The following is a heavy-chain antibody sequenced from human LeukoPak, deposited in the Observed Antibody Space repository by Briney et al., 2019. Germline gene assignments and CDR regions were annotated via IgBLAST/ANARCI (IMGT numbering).Heavy chain of an antibody. D-gene: IGHD4-11*01. V-gene: IGHV3-23*01. CDR2: ISGSGSST. CDR1: GFTFSDYA. J-gene: IGHJ4*02. Sequence: GGSPRLSCAASGFTFSDYAMSWVRQAPGKGLEWVSGISGSGSSTYYADSVRGRFTISRDNSKNTLYVRMNSLRAEDTAVYFCAKGTTLITARGLDSWGQGTLDTVSS. CDR3: AKGTTLITARGLDS.